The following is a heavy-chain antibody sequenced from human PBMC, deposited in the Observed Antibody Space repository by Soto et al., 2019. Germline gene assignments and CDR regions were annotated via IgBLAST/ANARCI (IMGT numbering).Heavy chain of an antibody. Sequence: QVQLVQSGAEVKKPGSSVRVSCKASGGTLNSYTISWVRQAPGQGLEWMGGIIPVFGTRDYAQKFQGRVTITADQSTGTAYLYLFSLRSEDTAIYYCSIRNSYGRGDFWGQGTLVTVAS. CDR3: SIRNSYGRGDF. V-gene: IGHV1-69*01. D-gene: IGHD1-1*01. CDR1: GGTLNSYT. CDR2: IIPVFGTR. J-gene: IGHJ4*02.